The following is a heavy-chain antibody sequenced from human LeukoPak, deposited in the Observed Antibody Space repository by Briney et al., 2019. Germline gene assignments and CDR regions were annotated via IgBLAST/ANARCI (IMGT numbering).Heavy chain of an antibody. Sequence: GGSLRLSCAASGFTFSSYTMNWVRQAPGKGLEWVSSISSSSSYIYYADSAKGRFTISRDNAKNSLYLQMNSLRAEDTAVYYCARDDPGIAAAGTDAFDIWGQGTMVTVSS. J-gene: IGHJ3*02. D-gene: IGHD6-13*01. V-gene: IGHV3-21*01. CDR2: ISSSSSYI. CDR3: ARDDPGIAAAGTDAFDI. CDR1: GFTFSSYT.